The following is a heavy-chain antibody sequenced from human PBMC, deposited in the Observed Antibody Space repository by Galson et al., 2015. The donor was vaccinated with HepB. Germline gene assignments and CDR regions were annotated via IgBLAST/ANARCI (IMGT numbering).Heavy chain of an antibody. CDR1: GSTLTDYY. V-gene: IGHV1-2*02. Sequence: SVKVSCKASGSTLTDYYMHWVRQAPGQGLEWMGWIDPNSDATKYSQKFQGRVTMTRDTSISTAYLELSSLRSDDTAMYYCARASYYYDISGYHEGSNWFDSWGQGTLVTVSS. CDR3: ARASYYYDISGYHEGSNWFDS. J-gene: IGHJ5*01. D-gene: IGHD3-22*01. CDR2: IDPNSDAT.